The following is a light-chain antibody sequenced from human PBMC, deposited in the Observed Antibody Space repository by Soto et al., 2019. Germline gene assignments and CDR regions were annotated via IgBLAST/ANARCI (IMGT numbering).Light chain of an antibody. CDR3: SSYTSSSTPLV. Sequence: QSALTRPASVSGSHGQSITISCTGTSSDVGGYNYVSWYQQHPGKAPKLMIYDVTNRPSGVSNRFSGSKSGNTASLTISGLQTEDEADYYCSSYTSSSTPLVFGGGTQLTVL. CDR1: SSDVGGYNY. CDR2: DVT. J-gene: IGLJ3*02. V-gene: IGLV2-14*01.